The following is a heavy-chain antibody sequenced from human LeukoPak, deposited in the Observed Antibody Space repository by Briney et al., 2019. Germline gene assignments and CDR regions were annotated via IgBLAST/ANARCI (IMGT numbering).Heavy chain of an antibody. CDR2: IYYSGST. J-gene: IGHJ4*02. CDR3: AREGAYYFDY. Sequence: PSETLSLTCTVSGGSISSYYWSWIRQPPGKGLEWIEYIYYSGSTNYNPSLKSRVTISVDTSKNQFSLKLSSVTAADTAVYYCAREGAYYFDYWGQGTLVTVSS. V-gene: IGHV4-59*01. CDR1: GGSISSYY.